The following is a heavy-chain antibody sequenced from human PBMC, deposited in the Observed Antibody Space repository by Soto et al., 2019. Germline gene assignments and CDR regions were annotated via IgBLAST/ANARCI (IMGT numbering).Heavy chain of an antibody. J-gene: IGHJ3*02. CDR1: GGFVSSGSYY. V-gene: IGHV4-34*01. D-gene: IGHD1-1*01. Sequence: QVQLQQWGAGLLKPSETLSLTCAVYGGFVSSGSYYWSWIRQPPGKGLEWIGEMSHSGGTHLNPSLKSRVTISGDTSKNQFSLKMSSVTAADTALYYCARVERGTATTVVDAFDIWGPGTMVTVSS. CDR2: MSHSGGT. CDR3: ARVERGTATTVVDAFDI.